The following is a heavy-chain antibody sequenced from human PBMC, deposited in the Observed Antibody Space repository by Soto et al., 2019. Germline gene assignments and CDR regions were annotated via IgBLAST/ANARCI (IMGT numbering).Heavy chain of an antibody. CDR3: ARGGISAVTVG. Sequence: SENLSLTCAVYGGSFSGYYWSCIRKPPWKGLEWIGEINHSGSTNYNPSLKSRVTISVDTSKNQFSLKLSSVTAADTAVYYCARGGISAVTVGWGQGTMVTVSS. CDR1: GGSFSGYY. CDR2: INHSGST. V-gene: IGHV4-34*01. J-gene: IGHJ4*02. D-gene: IGHD6-13*01.